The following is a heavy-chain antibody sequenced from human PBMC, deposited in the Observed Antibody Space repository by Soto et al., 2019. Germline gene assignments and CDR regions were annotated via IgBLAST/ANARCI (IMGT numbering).Heavy chain of an antibody. CDR2: INHSGST. Sequence: PSETLSLTCAVYGGSFSGYYCSWIRQPPGKGLEWIGEINHSGSTNYNPSLKSRVTISVDTSKNQFSLKLSSVTAADTAVYYCARGRLRYFDWPTYYGMDVWGQGTTVTVSS. CDR1: GGSFSGYY. D-gene: IGHD3-9*01. CDR3: ARGRLRYFDWPTYYGMDV. J-gene: IGHJ6*02. V-gene: IGHV4-34*01.